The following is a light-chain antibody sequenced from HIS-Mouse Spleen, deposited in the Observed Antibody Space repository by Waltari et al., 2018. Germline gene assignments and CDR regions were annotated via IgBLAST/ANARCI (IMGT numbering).Light chain of an antibody. CDR2: EDS. CDR1: ALPKKY. CDR3: YSTDSSGNHRV. J-gene: IGLJ2*01. V-gene: IGLV3-10*01. Sequence: SYELTQPPSVSVSPGQTARITCSGDALPKKYASWYQPKSGPAPVLVSYEDSKRPSGITERFSGSSSGTMDTLTISGAQVEDEADYYCYSTDSSGNHRVFGGGTKLTVL.